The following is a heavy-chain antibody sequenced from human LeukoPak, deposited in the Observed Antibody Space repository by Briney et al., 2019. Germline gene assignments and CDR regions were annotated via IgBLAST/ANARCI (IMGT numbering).Heavy chain of an antibody. CDR2: ISSSGSTI. CDR3: AKDRAQTPLKY. J-gene: IGHJ4*02. Sequence: GSLRLSCAASGFTFSDYYMSWIRQAPGKGLEWVSYISSSGSTIYYADSVKGRFTISRDNSKNTLYLQMNSLRAEDTAVYYCAKDRAQTPLKYWGQGTLVTVSS. D-gene: IGHD3-10*01. V-gene: IGHV3-11*01. CDR1: GFTFSDYY.